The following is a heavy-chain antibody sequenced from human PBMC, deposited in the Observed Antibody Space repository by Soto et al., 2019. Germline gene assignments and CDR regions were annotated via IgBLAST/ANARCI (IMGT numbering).Heavy chain of an antibody. CDR3: AKHPYYDILTSYYCSPCYTDV. D-gene: IGHD3-9*01. Sequence: GSLRRSCAASGFTFSSYAMSWVRQAPGKGLEWVSAISGSGGSTYYADSVKGRFTISRDNSKNTLYLQMNSLRAEDTAVYYCAKHPYYDILTSYYCSPCYTDVWGTGTTLTGS. V-gene: IGHV3-23*01. J-gene: IGHJ6*03. CDR1: GFTFSSYA. CDR2: ISGSGGST.